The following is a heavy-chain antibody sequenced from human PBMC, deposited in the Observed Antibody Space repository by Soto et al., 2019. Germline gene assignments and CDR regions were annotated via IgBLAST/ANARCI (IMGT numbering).Heavy chain of an antibody. Sequence: SETLSLTCTVSGGSISSYYWSWIRQPPGKGREWIGNIYYSGSTNYNPSLKSRLTISVDTSKNQLSLQLNSVTPEDTAVYFCAGGPSLTGSFFDSWGQGTLVTVSS. CDR3: AGGPSLTGSFFDS. CDR2: IYYSGST. V-gene: IGHV4-59*12. D-gene: IGHD3-9*01. J-gene: IGHJ4*02. CDR1: GGSISSYY.